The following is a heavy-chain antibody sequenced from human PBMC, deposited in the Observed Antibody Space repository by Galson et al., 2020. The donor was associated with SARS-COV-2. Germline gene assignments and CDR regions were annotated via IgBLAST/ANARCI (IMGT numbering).Heavy chain of an antibody. CDR3: AKVRATYSTGFYYFDY. J-gene: IGHJ4*02. Sequence: GESLKISCETSGFSFSNYGMHWVRQAPGKGLEWVAFIRYDGIRQYYSASVEGRFLVTRDNSKNTLYLQMSSLRAEETAVYYCAKVRATYSTGFYYFDYWGQGTQVTVAS. V-gene: IGHV3-30*02. D-gene: IGHD2-8*02. CDR1: GFSFSNYG. CDR2: IRYDGIRQ.